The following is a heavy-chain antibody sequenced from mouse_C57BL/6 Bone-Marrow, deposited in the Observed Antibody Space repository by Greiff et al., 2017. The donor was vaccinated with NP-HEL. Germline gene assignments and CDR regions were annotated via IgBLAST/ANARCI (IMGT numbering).Heavy chain of an antibody. V-gene: IGHV1-22*01. CDR2: INPNNGGT. D-gene: IGHD2-2*01. CDR1: GYTFTDYN. J-gene: IGHJ4*01. Sequence: EVQLQQSGPELVKPGASVKMSCKASGYTFTDYNMHWVKQSHGKSLEWIGYINPNNGGTSYNQKFKGKATLTVNKSSSTAYMELRSLTSEDSAVYYCANMVTTGRNAMDYWGQGTSVTVSS. CDR3: ANMVTTGRNAMDY.